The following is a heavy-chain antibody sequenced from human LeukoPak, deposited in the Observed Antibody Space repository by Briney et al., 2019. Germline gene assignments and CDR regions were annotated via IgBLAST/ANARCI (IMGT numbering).Heavy chain of an antibody. V-gene: IGHV3-53*01. CDR2: IYSGGST. Sequence: PGGSLRLSCAASGFTVSSNYMSWVRQAPGRGLEWVSVIYSGGSTYYADSVKGRFTISRENAKNSLYLQMNSLRAGDTAVYYCARGGRSNYYYYGMDVWGKGTTVTVSS. CDR1: GFTVSSNY. D-gene: IGHD2-2*01. CDR3: ARGGRSNYYYYGMDV. J-gene: IGHJ6*04.